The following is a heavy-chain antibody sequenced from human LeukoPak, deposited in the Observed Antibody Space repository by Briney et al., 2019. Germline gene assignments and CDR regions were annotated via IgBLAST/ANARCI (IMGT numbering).Heavy chain of an antibody. Sequence: SETLTLICTVSGGSISRYYWSWVRQPPGKGLEWIGYIYYSGSTNYNPSLKSRVTISVDTSKNQFSLKLSSVTAADTAVYYCARGRGYSYGHFDYWGQGTLVTVSS. CDR3: ARGRGYSYGHFDY. D-gene: IGHD5-18*01. CDR2: IYYSGST. V-gene: IGHV4-59*01. J-gene: IGHJ4*02. CDR1: GGSISRYY.